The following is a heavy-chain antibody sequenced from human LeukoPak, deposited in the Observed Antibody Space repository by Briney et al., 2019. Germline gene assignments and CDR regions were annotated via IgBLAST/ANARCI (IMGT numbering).Heavy chain of an antibody. CDR3: ARRKRSGSYRIDY. V-gene: IGHV4-34*01. CDR1: GGSFSGYY. D-gene: IGHD1-26*01. Sequence: SETLSLTCTVYGGSFSGYYWSWIRQPPGKGLEWIGEINHSGSTNYNPSLKSRVTISVDTSKNQFSLKLSSVTAADTAVYYCARRKRSGSYRIDYWGQGTLATVSS. J-gene: IGHJ4*02. CDR2: INHSGST.